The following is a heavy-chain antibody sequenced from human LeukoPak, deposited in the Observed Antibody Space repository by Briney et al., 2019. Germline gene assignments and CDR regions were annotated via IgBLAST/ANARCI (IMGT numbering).Heavy chain of an antibody. J-gene: IGHJ3*01. CDR1: RGTFSRYP. Sequence: ASVKVSCKASRGTFSRYPISWVRQAPGQGLEWMGGIIVMFASANYAQRFQGRVTVSTDESTSTAYMELSSLRSEDTAVYYCASLATGTTSAFDVWGQGTMVIVSS. D-gene: IGHD1-1*01. CDR2: IIVMFASA. V-gene: IGHV1-69*05. CDR3: ASLATGTTSAFDV.